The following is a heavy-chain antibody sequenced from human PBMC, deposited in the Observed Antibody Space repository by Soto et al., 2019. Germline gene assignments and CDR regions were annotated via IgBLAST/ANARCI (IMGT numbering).Heavy chain of an antibody. CDR3: ARDVLLWFGELKVKGWFDP. V-gene: IGHV4-34*01. CDR1: GGSFSGYY. J-gene: IGHJ5*02. CDR2: INHSGST. D-gene: IGHD3-10*01. Sequence: QVQLQQWGAGLLKPSETLSLTCAVYGGSFSGYYWSWIRQPPGKGLEWIGEINHSGSTNYNPSLKSRVTISVDTSKNQRSLKLSSVAAANTAVYYCARDVLLWFGELKVKGWFDPWGQGTLVTVSS.